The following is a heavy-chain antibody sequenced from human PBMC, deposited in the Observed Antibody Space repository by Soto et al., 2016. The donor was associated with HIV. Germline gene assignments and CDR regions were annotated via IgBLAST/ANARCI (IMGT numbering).Heavy chain of an antibody. Sequence: QVQLVQSGAEVKKPGASVKVSCKASGYTFIGYYVHWVRQAPGQGLEWMGWINPNNGGTNYAQKFQGRVTMTRDTSISTAYMELSRLRSDDTAVYYCARGGVAVAGTYYYYYMDVWGKGTTVTVSS. J-gene: IGHJ6*03. V-gene: IGHV1-2*02. CDR3: ARGGVAVAGTYYYYYMDV. CDR2: INPNNGGT. D-gene: IGHD6-19*01. CDR1: GYTFIGYY.